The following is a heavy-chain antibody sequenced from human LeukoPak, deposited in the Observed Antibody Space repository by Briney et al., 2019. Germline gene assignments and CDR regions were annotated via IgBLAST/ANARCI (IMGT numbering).Heavy chain of an antibody. D-gene: IGHD6-19*01. V-gene: IGHV4-59*08. J-gene: IGHJ4*02. CDR1: GGSISTYY. CDR2: LYYSGST. Sequence: SETLSLTCTVSGGSISTYYWSWFRQPPGKGLEWIGYLYYSGSTDYNPSLKSRVTISLDTSKNQFSLKLSSATAADTAVYYCARGLAHKFDYWGQGTLVTVSS. CDR3: ARGLAHKFDY.